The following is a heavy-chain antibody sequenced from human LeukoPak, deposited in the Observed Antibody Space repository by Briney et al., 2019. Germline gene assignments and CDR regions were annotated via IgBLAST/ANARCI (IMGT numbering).Heavy chain of an antibody. J-gene: IGHJ4*02. CDR3: ARGKYSFDY. CDR1: GFTFSRYW. V-gene: IGHV3-74*01. Sequence: HPGESLRLSCAASGFTFSRYWMHWVRQGPGKGLVWVARITPNGDFTNYADSVKGRFTISRDNAKNSLSLEMNSLRAEDTAVYYCARGKYSFDYWGQGTLVTVSS. CDR2: ITPNGDFT.